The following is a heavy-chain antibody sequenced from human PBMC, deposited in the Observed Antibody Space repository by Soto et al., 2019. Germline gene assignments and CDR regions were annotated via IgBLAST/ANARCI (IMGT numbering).Heavy chain of an antibody. Sequence: PGGSLRLSCAASGFTVSSNYMSWVRQAPGKGLEWVSVIYSGGSTYYADSVKGRFTISRHNSKNTLYLQMNSLRAEDTAVYYCARVYHDFWAVVAFDIWGQGTMVTVSS. CDR2: IYSGGST. V-gene: IGHV3-53*04. CDR3: ARVYHDFWAVVAFDI. J-gene: IGHJ3*02. D-gene: IGHD3-3*01. CDR1: GFTVSSNY.